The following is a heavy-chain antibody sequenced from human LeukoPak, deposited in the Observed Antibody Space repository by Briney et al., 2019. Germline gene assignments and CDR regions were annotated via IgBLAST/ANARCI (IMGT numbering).Heavy chain of an antibody. J-gene: IGHJ4*02. D-gene: IGHD2-21*02. V-gene: IGHV4-34*01. CDR1: GGSFSGYY. CDR3: ARWVGDGDYFDY. CDR2: INHSGST. Sequence: PSETLSLTCAVYGGSFSGYYWSWIRQPPGKGLEWIGEINHSGSTNYNPSLKSRVTISVDTSKNQFSLKLSSVTAADTAVYYCARWVGDGDYFDYWGQGTLVTVSS.